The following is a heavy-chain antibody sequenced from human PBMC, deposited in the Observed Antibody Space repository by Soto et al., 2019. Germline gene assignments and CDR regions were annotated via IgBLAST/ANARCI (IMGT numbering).Heavy chain of an antibody. CDR2: ISGSVGST. CDR1: GFTFSSYT. J-gene: IGHJ4*02. V-gene: IGHV3-23*01. D-gene: IGHD3-22*01. CDR3: ANGITMLVVIIKN. Sequence: EVRLLESGGGLVQPGGSLRLSCAASGFTFSSYTMTWVRQAPGEGRKWVSVISGSVGSTYYEDSVKVRFTISRDNSKNMFYLDMNSLRAENTDAYSCANGITMLVVIIKNWGQETLVSVS.